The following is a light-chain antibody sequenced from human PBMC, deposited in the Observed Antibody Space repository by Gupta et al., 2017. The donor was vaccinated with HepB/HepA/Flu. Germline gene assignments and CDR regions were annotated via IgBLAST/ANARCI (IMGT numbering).Light chain of an antibody. CDR1: SSDIGGYNY. CDR3: SSFTTSGTPV. Sequence: SALTQPASVSGSPGQSITISCTGTSSDIGGYNYVSWYQQHPGKAHQLMIYDVSNRPAGVSSRFSGSKSGSTASLTISGLQAEDEADYYCSSFTTSGTPVFGGGTKLTVL. J-gene: IGLJ2*01. CDR2: DVS. V-gene: IGLV2-14*03.